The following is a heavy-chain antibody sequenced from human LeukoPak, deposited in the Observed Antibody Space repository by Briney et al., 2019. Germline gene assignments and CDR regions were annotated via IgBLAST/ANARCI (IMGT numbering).Heavy chain of an antibody. CDR3: ARDPGAVAGFDAFDI. D-gene: IGHD6-19*01. CDR1: GFTLSSYE. Sequence: GGSLRLSCAASGFTLSSYEMNWVRLAPGKGLEWISYISRTGNSIYYADSVKGRFTISRDSAKNSLYLQMNSLRAEDTAVYYCARDPGAVAGFDAFDIWGQGTMVSVSS. V-gene: IGHV3-48*03. CDR2: ISRTGNSI. J-gene: IGHJ3*02.